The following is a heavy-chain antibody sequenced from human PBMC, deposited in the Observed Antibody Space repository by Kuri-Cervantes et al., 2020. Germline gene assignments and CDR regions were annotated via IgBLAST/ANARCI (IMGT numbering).Heavy chain of an antibody. D-gene: IGHD7-27*01. Sequence: GGSLRLSCAASGFTFSDYGMHWVRQAPGKGLEWVAVIWYDGSNKFYADSVKGRFTISRDNSKNMLYLQMNSLKTEDTAVYCCQTLGIRTNSDAFDLWGHGTMVTVSS. V-gene: IGHV3-33*08. CDR2: IWYDGSNK. CDR3: QTLGIRTNSDAFDL. CDR1: GFTFSDYG. J-gene: IGHJ3*01.